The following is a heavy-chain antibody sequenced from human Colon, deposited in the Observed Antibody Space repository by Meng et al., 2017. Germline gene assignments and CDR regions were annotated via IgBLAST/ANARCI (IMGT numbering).Heavy chain of an antibody. CDR3: ARESSRQFNY. CDR2: TYYRSKWYN. Sequence: LRESGPGMVGPSGTSPVTCLVSGCPVSIASYYGNWIGQSPSRGLGWPGRTYYRSKWYNEYAGSAKSRTRLTPDTSTNQFSLQLNSVTPDATAVYYCARESSRQFNYWGQGTLVTVSS. CDR1: GCPVSIASYY. V-gene: IGHV6-1*01. J-gene: IGHJ4*02.